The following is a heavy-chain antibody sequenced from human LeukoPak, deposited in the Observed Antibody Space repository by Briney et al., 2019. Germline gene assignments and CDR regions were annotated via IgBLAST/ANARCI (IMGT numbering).Heavy chain of an antibody. J-gene: IGHJ4*02. Sequence: GASVKVSCKVSIYNLTELSMHWVRQAPGKGLEGVGGFDPEDCETIYAQKFQGRVTMTEDTSTDTAYMELSSLRSEDTAVYYCATEIVGATGSIDYWGQGTLVTVSS. V-gene: IGHV1-24*01. CDR1: IYNLTELS. D-gene: IGHD1-26*01. CDR2: FDPEDCET. CDR3: ATEIVGATGSIDY.